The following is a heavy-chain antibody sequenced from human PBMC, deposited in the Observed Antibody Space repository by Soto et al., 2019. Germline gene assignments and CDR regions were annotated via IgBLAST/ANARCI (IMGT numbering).Heavy chain of an antibody. D-gene: IGHD1-26*01. CDR3: ARVPGSV. Sequence: EVRLVESGGGLIQPGGSLRLSCAASGFTVSNNYMTWVRQAPGKGLEWVSVIYSDGSTFYADSVKGRFTISRDSSKNTLSLQMNCLRVEDTAVYYCARVPGSVWGQGTTVTVSP. J-gene: IGHJ6*01. V-gene: IGHV3-53*01. CDR1: GFTVSNNY. CDR2: IYSDGST.